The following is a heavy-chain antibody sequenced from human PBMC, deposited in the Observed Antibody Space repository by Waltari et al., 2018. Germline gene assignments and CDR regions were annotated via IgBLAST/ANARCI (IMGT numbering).Heavy chain of an antibody. CDR2: ISSSSSYI. D-gene: IGHD6-13*01. CDR1: GFTFRSYS. CDR3: AYIAAAGDPFDY. J-gene: IGHJ4*02. V-gene: IGHV3-21*01. Sequence: EVQLVESGGGLVKPGGALRLSCAASGFTFRSYSMHWVRQAPGKGLEWVSAISSSSSYIYYADSVKGRFTISRDNAKNSLYLQMNSLRAEDTAVYYCAYIAAAGDPFDYWGQGTLVTVSS.